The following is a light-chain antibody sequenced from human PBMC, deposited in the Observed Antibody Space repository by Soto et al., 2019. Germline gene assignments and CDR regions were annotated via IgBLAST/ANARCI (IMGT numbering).Light chain of an antibody. CDR1: SSKIGSNY. V-gene: IGLV1-47*01. CDR3: AAWDDSLSVHCV. Sequence: QSVLTQPPSASGTPGLRVTISCSGSSSKIGSNYVYWYQQLPGTAPKLLIYRNNQRPSGVPDRFSGSKSGTSASLAISGLRSEDEADYYCAAWDDSLSVHCVFGGGTNLTVL. CDR2: RNN. J-gene: IGLJ3*02.